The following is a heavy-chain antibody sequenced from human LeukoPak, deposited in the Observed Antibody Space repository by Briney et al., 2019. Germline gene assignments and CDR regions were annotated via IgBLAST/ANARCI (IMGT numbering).Heavy chain of an antibody. D-gene: IGHD4-11*01. CDR2: ISHDGSNK. V-gene: IGHV3-30*18. Sequence: GGSLRLSCAASGFTFSSYGMHWVRQAPGKGLEWVAVISHDGSNKDYSDSVKGRFTISRDNSRSTLYLQMNSLRVEDTAVYYCANDYSNYYSYGMDVWDQGTTVTVSS. CDR1: GFTFSSYG. CDR3: ANDYSNYYSYGMDV. J-gene: IGHJ6*02.